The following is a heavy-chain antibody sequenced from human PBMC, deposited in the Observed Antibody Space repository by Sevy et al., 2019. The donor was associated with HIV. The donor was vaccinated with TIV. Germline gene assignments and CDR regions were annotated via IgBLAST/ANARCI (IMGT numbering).Heavy chain of an antibody. J-gene: IGHJ3*02. CDR2: IYSGDST. V-gene: IGHV3-53*01. Sequence: GGSLRLSCAASGFTVSNNYMSWVRQAPGKGLQWVSVIYSGDSTYYAVSVKGRFTISTENSKNTLYLQMNSLRAEDTAVYYCARLGVYYYDSSGYYTTGNAFDIWGQGTMVTVSS. CDR3: ARLGVYYYDSSGYYTTGNAFDI. D-gene: IGHD3-22*01. CDR1: GFTVSNNY.